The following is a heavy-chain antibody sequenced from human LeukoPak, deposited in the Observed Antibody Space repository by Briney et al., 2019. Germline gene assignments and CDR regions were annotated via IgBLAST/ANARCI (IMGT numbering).Heavy chain of an antibody. CDR3: ARDEGVRGVISLGFDP. J-gene: IGHJ5*02. Sequence: HAGGSLRLSCAASGFTFSSYAMSWVRQAPGKGLEWVSAISGSGGSTYYADSVKGRFTISRDNAKNSLYLQMNSLRAEDTAVYYCARDEGVRGVISLGFDPWGQGTLVTVSS. V-gene: IGHV3-23*01. D-gene: IGHD3-10*01. CDR2: ISGSGGST. CDR1: GFTFSSYA.